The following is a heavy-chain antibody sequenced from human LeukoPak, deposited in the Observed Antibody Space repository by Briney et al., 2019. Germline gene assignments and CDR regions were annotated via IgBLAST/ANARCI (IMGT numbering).Heavy chain of an antibody. V-gene: IGHV3-48*01. CDR3: ARASDPSGYDFWGANYYYYYMDV. CDR2: ISSSSSTI. J-gene: IGHJ6*03. CDR1: RFTFSSYS. Sequence: PGGSLRLSCAASRFTFSSYSMNWVRQAPGKGLEWVSYISSSSSTIYYADSVKGRFTISRDNAKNSLYLQMNSLRAEDTAVYYCARASDPSGYDFWGANYYYYYMDVWGKGTTVTVSS. D-gene: IGHD5-12*01.